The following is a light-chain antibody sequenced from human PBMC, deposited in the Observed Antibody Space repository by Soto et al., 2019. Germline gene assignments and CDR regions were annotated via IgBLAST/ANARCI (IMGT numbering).Light chain of an antibody. CDR1: SSDVGSYNL. CDR3: CSYAGSTTWV. CDR2: EDN. Sequence: QSALTQPASVSGSPGQSITISCTGTSSDVGSYNLVSWYQQHPDKAPKLMIYEDNKRPSGVSNRFSGSKSGNTASLTISGLQAEDEADYYCCSYAGSTTWVFGGGTKLTVL. J-gene: IGLJ3*02. V-gene: IGLV2-23*01.